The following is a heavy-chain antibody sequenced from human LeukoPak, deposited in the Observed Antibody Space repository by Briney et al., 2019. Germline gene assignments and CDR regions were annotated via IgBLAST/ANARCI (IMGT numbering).Heavy chain of an antibody. CDR1: GYTFTSYD. J-gene: IGHJ5*02. D-gene: IGHD3-22*01. Sequence: ASVKVSCKASGYTFTSYDINWVRQATGQGLEWMGWMNPNSGNTGYAQKFQGRVTMTRNTSISTAYMELSSLRSEDTAVYYCARFATYYYDSSGYYAVGFDPWGQGTLVTVSS. CDR3: ARFATYYYDSSGYYAVGFDP. V-gene: IGHV1-8*01. CDR2: MNPNSGNT.